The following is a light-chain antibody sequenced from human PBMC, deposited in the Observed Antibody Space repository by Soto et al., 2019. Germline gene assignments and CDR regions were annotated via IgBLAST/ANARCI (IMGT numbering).Light chain of an antibody. CDR1: SSDVGGYNY. CDR3: SLKV. CDR2: DVS. Sequence: QSALTQPASVSGSPGQSITISCTGTSSDVGGYNYVSWYQQHPGKAPKLMIYDVSNRPSGVSNRFSGSKSGNTASLTISGLQAEDEADYYCSLKVFGGGTKVTVL. J-gene: IGLJ2*01. V-gene: IGLV2-14*01.